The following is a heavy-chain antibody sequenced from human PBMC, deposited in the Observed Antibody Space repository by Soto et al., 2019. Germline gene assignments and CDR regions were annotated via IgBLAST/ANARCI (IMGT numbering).Heavy chain of an antibody. CDR3: ARAKAPLYSSSWYWFDP. Sequence: SETLSLTCTVSGGSISSNFYYWGWIRQPPGKGLQWIGNIYYRGSTNYNPSLKSPVTISVDTSKNQFSLKLSSVTAADTAVYYCARAKAPLYSSSWYWFDPWGQGTLVTVSS. CDR1: GGSISSNFYY. CDR2: IYYRGST. J-gene: IGHJ5*02. D-gene: IGHD6-13*01. V-gene: IGHV4-39*07.